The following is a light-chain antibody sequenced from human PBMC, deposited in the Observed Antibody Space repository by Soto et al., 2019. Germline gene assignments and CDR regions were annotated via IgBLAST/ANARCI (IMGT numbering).Light chain of an antibody. Sequence: EIVITQSPSTLTLHPRERATLSCRANQSLGNNIAWYQQRPGQAPRLLIYGASSRATGIPDRFSGSGSGTDFTLTISRLEPEDFAVYYCQQYGSARGVTFGGGAKVDIK. J-gene: IGKJ4*01. V-gene: IGKV3-20*01. CDR1: QSLGNN. CDR2: GAS. CDR3: QQYGSARGVT.